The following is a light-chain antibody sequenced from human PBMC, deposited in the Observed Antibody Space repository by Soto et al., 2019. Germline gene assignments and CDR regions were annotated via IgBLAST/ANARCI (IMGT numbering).Light chain of an antibody. Sequence: DIQMTQSPSTLSASIGDRVTITCRVSQSMNDWLAWYQQKPGKAPKVLIYDVSSLQSGVPSRFSGSRSGTEFTLTIDSLQPDDVATYYCLRYNAFSQTFGQGTKVEI. CDR3: LRYNAFSQT. CDR2: DVS. J-gene: IGKJ1*01. CDR1: QSMNDW. V-gene: IGKV1-5*01.